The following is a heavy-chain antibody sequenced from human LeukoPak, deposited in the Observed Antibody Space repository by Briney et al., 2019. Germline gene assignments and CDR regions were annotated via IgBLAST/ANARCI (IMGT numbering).Heavy chain of an antibody. Sequence: SETLSLTCAVYGGSFSGNYWSWIRQPPGKGLEWIGEINHSGSTNYNPSLKSRVTISVDTSKNQFSLKLSSVTAADTAMCYCATSGYSGYDLNSWGQGTLVTVSS. J-gene: IGHJ4*02. CDR1: GGSFSGNY. D-gene: IGHD5-12*01. CDR2: INHSGST. V-gene: IGHV4-34*01. CDR3: ATSGYSGYDLNS.